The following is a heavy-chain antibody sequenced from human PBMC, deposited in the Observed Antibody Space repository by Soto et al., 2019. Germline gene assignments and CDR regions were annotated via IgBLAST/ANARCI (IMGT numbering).Heavy chain of an antibody. CDR1: GFTFRNYG. CDR2: ISHDGSDK. J-gene: IGHJ4*02. V-gene: IGHV3-30*18. Sequence: QVQLVESGGGVVRPGRSPRLTCAASGFTFRNYGMHLVRQAPGKGLEWVAVISHDGSDKYYADSMKGRFIISRDNAENTLFLNMNSLKPEDTAVYYCAKENQHLVHDYWGQGTLVTVSS. CDR3: AKENQHLVHDY. D-gene: IGHD6-13*01.